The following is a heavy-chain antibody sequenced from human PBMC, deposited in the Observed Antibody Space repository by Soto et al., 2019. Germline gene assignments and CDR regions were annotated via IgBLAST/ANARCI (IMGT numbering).Heavy chain of an antibody. CDR1: GFIFSNYA. CDR2: IGGNGADT. CDR3: AIPSGLTVTGPDY. V-gene: IGHV3-23*01. D-gene: IGHD6-19*01. Sequence: GGSLRLSCAASGFIFSNYAMSWVRQAPGKGLEWVSAIGGNGADTYYADSVKGRFTISRDNSKNTLYLQMNSLRTEDTAVYFCAIPSGLTVTGPDYWGQGTLVTVSS. J-gene: IGHJ4*02.